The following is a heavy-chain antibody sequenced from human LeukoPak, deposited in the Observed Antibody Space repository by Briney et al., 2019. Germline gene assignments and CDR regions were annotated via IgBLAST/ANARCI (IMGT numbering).Heavy chain of an antibody. CDR3: AKGWSQFDY. Sequence: GASLRLSCEASGFTFSSYGMSWVHQAPGKGLEWVSVIGGGGATTYYADSVKGRFTISRDNSKNTLDLQMNSLRAEDTAVYYCAKGWSQFDYWGQGTPVTVSS. D-gene: IGHD2-8*01. CDR2: IGGGGATT. J-gene: IGHJ4*02. CDR1: GFTFSSYG. V-gene: IGHV3-23*01.